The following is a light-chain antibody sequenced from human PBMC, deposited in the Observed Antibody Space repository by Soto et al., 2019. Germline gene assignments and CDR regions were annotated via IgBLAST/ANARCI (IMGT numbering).Light chain of an antibody. Sequence: QSVLTQPPSVSGAPGQRVTISCTGSSSNIGAPYDVHWYQHLPGTAPKLLIYRNNNRPSGVPDRFSGSNSGTSASLAITGLQAEDEADYYCQSFDSSLNGWVFGGGTKLT. J-gene: IGLJ3*02. CDR3: QSFDSSLNGWV. CDR2: RNN. CDR1: SSNIGAPYD. V-gene: IGLV1-40*01.